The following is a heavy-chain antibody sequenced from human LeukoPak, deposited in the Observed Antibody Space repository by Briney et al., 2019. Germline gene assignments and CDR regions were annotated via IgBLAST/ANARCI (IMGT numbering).Heavy chain of an antibody. J-gene: IGHJ6*03. CDR1: GFMFSNYW. V-gene: IGHV3-7*01. D-gene: IGHD2-15*01. Sequence: GGSLRLSCAASGFMFSNYWMSWVRQAPGKGLEWVANINKYGSEKYYVDSVRGRFTISRDNPKNSLHLQINALRAANTGVFFFGRELAGCTSGSCYHDPRHYYYYYMDVWGKGTTVTISS. CDR2: INKYGSEK. CDR3: GRELAGCTSGSCYHDPRHYYYYYMDV.